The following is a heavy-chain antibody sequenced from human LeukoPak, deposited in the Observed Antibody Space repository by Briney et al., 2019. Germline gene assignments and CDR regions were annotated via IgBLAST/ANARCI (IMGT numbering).Heavy chain of an antibody. V-gene: IGHV3-21*04. Sequence: GGSLRLSCAASGFTFSSYTMHWIRQAPGKGLEWVSSISGSNSYIFYADSVEGRFTVSRDNAKDSLYLQMNSLRAEDTAVYYCAREFNWDYYDTWGQGTLVTVSS. CDR1: GFTFSSYT. CDR2: ISGSNSYI. D-gene: IGHD3-22*01. CDR3: AREFNWDYYDT. J-gene: IGHJ5*02.